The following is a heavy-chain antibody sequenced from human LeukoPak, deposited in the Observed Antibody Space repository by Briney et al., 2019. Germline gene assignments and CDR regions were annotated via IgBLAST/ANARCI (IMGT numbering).Heavy chain of an antibody. CDR1: GDSMSSSSYY. Sequence: SETLSLTCTVSGDSMSSSSYYWGWIRQPPGKGLEWIGSIYYSGSTYYNPSLKSRVTISVDTSKNQFSLRLSSVTAADTAVYYCARLRLSGYCSGTSCFNYYYYGMDVWGQGTTVTVSS. J-gene: IGHJ6*02. D-gene: IGHD2-2*01. V-gene: IGHV4-39*01. CDR3: ARLRLSGYCSGTSCFNYYYYGMDV. CDR2: IYYSGST.